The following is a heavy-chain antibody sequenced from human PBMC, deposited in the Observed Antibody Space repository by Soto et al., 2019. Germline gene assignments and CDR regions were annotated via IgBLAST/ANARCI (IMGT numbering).Heavy chain of an antibody. CDR1: GFTFSSYS. V-gene: IGHV3-21*01. D-gene: IGHD3-3*01. J-gene: IGHJ4*02. CDR2: ISSSSSYI. Sequence: GGSLRLSCAASGFTFSSYSMNWVRQAPGKGLEWVSSISSSSSYIYYADSVKGRFTISRDNAKNSLYLQVNSLRAEDTAVYYCARDIAVLEWLLFFDYWGQGTLVTVSS. CDR3: ARDIAVLEWLLFFDY.